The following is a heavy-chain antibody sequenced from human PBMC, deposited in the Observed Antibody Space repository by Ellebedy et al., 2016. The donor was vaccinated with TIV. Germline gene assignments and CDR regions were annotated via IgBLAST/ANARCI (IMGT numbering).Heavy chain of an antibody. V-gene: IGHV5-51*01. J-gene: IGHJ6*02. CDR3: ARQMPHYYAMDV. CDR2: IYPGDSDT. D-gene: IGHD2-2*01. Sequence: PGGSLRLSCKGFGYSFGTYWIGWVRQMPGKGLEWMGIIYPGDSDTRYAPSFQGQVTISADKSITTAYLQWSNLRASDSAMYFCARQMPHYYAMDVWGQGTTVTVSS. CDR1: GYSFGTYW.